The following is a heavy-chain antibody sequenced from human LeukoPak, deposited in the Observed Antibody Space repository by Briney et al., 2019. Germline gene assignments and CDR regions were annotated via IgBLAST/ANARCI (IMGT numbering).Heavy chain of an antibody. CDR3: ARDLGLEYSSSSSGY. CDR1: GFTVSSNY. CDR2: IYSGGST. V-gene: IGHV3-53*01. J-gene: IGHJ4*02. Sequence: GGSLRLSCAASGFTVSSNYMSWVRQAPGKGLEWVSVIYSGGSTYYADSVKGRFTISRDNSKNTLYLQMNSLRAEDTAVYYCARDLGLEYSSSSSGYWGQGTLVTVSS. D-gene: IGHD6-6*01.